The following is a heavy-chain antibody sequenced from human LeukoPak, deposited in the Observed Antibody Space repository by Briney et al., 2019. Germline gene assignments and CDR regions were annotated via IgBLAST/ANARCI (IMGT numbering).Heavy chain of an antibody. V-gene: IGHV3-23*01. D-gene: IGHD3-10*01. Sequence: GGSLRLSCAASGFTFRSYAMSWVRQAPGKGLEWVSAISGSGGNTYYADSVKGRFTISRDNAKNSLYLQMNSLRAEDTALYYCAKDSAPGITMVRGVTLYYYYGMDVWGQGTTVTVSS. CDR3: AKDSAPGITMVRGVTLYYYYGMDV. CDR2: ISGSGGNT. J-gene: IGHJ6*02. CDR1: GFTFRSYA.